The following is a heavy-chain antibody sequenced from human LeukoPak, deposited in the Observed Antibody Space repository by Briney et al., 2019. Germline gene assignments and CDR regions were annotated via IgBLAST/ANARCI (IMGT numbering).Heavy chain of an antibody. CDR1: GFTFDDYA. V-gene: IGHV3-9*01. Sequence: GGSLRLSCAASGFTFDDYAMHWVRQAPGKGLEWVSGISWNSGSIGYADSVKGRLTISRDNTKNSLYLQMNSLRAEDTALYYCAKQGRVDTAMAFFDYWGQGTPVTVSS. CDR2: ISWNSGSI. D-gene: IGHD5-18*01. J-gene: IGHJ4*02. CDR3: AKQGRVDTAMAFFDY.